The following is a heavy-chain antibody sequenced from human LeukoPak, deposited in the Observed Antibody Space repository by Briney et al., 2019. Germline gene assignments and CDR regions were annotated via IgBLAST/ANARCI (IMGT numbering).Heavy chain of an antibody. Sequence: PGGSLRLSCAASGFTFSSYAMSWVRQAPGKGLEWVAVISYDGINKYYADSVKGRFTISSDNSKNTLYLQMNSLRAEDTAVYYCAKAATVTSLDWYFDLWGRGTLVTVSS. J-gene: IGHJ2*01. CDR2: ISYDGINK. D-gene: IGHD4-17*01. V-gene: IGHV3-30*18. CDR1: GFTFSSYA. CDR3: AKAATVTSLDWYFDL.